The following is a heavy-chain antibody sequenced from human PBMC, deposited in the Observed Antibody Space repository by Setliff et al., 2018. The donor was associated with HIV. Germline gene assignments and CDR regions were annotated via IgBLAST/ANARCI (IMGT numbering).Heavy chain of an antibody. CDR1: GYFFNNYW. D-gene: IGHD2-2*01. CDR2: IYPGDSDT. CDR3: ATQLAMSSQFDY. V-gene: IGHV5-51*01. J-gene: IGHJ4*02. Sequence: GESLKISCKGSGYFFNNYWIGGVRQMPGKGLEWMGTIYPGDSDTRYSPSFQGQVTLSVDNSINTAYLQRSSLKASDTAMYYCATQLAMSSQFDYWGQGTLVTVSS.